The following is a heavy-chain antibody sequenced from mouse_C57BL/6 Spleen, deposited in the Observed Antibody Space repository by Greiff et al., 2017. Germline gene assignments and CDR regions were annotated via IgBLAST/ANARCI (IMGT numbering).Heavy chain of an antibody. Sequence: QVQLQQPGAELVMPGASVKLSCKASGYTFTSYWMHWVKQRPGQGLEWIGEIDPSDSYTNYNQKFKGKSTLTVDKSSSTAYMQLSSLTSEDSAVYYCARSIYYDYVYFDYWGQGTTLTVSS. CDR2: IDPSDSYT. D-gene: IGHD2-4*01. V-gene: IGHV1-69*01. CDR3: ARSIYYDYVYFDY. CDR1: GYTFTSYW. J-gene: IGHJ2*01.